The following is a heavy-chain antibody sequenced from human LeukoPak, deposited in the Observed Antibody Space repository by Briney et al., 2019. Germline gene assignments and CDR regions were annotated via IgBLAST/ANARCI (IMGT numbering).Heavy chain of an antibody. CDR2: TGLSSSYI. V-gene: IGHV3-21*01. CDR1: GFSFSSYW. Sequence: PGGSLRLSCVASGFSFSSYWMAWVRQAPGKGLEWIASTGLSSSYIGYADSVKGRFTISRDNGENSVYLQMNSLRAEDTAVYYCARDAAARDAFDIWGQGTMVTVSS. CDR3: ARDAAARDAFDI. D-gene: IGHD6-13*01. J-gene: IGHJ3*02.